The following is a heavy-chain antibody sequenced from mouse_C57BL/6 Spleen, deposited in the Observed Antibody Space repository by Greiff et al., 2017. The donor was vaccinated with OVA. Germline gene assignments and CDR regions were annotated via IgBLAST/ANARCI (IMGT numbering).Heavy chain of an antibody. D-gene: IGHD4-1*01. CDR2: IYPRSGNT. J-gene: IGHJ3*01. V-gene: IGHV1-81*01. CDR1: GYTFTSYG. Sequence: QVQLQQSGAELARPGASVKLSCKASGYTFTSYGISWVKQSPGQGLEWIGAIYPRSGNTYYNEKFKGKATLTADKSSRTAYMELRRLTSEDSAVYFCARTGAGFAYWGQGTLVTVSS. CDR3: ARTGAGFAY.